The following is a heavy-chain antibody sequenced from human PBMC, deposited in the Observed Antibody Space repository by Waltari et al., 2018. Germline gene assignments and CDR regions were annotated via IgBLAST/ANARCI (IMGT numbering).Heavy chain of an antibody. Sequence: QVQLQESGPGLVKPSETLSLTCAVSGSSISSAYYWGWIRQPPGKGLAWIGSIYHSGSTYYNPSLKSRVTISVDTSKNQFSLKLSSVTAADTAVYYCAREYNWNSGNWFDPWGQGTLVTVSS. D-gene: IGHD1-7*01. CDR2: IYHSGST. J-gene: IGHJ5*02. CDR1: GSSISSAYY. V-gene: IGHV4-38-2*01. CDR3: AREYNWNSGNWFDP.